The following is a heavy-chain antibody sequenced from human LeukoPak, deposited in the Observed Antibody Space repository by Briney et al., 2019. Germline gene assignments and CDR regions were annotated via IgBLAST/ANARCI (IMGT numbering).Heavy chain of an antibody. CDR3: ARLGGRITIFGVVEAFDI. Sequence: ASETLSLTCTVSGGSISSYYWSWIRQPPGKGLEWIGYIYYSGSTNYNPSLKSRVTISVDTSKNQFSLKLSSVTAADTAVYYCARLGGRITIFGVVEAFDIWGQGTMVTVSS. J-gene: IGHJ3*02. CDR1: GGSISSYY. D-gene: IGHD3-3*01. V-gene: IGHV4-59*01. CDR2: IYYSGST.